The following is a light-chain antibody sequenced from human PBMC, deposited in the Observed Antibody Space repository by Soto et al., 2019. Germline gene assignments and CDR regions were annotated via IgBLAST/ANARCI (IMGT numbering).Light chain of an antibody. CDR1: SGHSSYI. V-gene: IGLV4-60*03. CDR3: ETWDSNPGV. CDR2: LEGSGSY. J-gene: IGLJ2*01. Sequence: QPVLTQSSSASASLGSSVKLTCTLSSGHSSYIIAWHQQQPGKAPRYLMKLEGSGSYNKGSGVPDRFSGSSSGADRYLTISNLQSEDEADYYCETWDSNPGVFGGGTKVTVL.